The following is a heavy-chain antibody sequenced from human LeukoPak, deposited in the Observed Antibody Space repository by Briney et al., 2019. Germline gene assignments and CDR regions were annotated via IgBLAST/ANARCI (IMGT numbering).Heavy chain of an antibody. V-gene: IGHV4-59*08. CDR1: GGSISSYY. CDR2: IYYSGST. D-gene: IGHD3-22*01. CDR3: ARLGSGDSSGYYWFDY. J-gene: IGHJ4*02. Sequence: SETLSLTCTVSGGSISSYYWSWIRQPPGKGLEWIGYIYYSGSTNYNPSLKSRVTISVDTSGNQFSLKLSSVTAADTAVYYCARLGSGDSSGYYWFDYWGQGTLVTVSS.